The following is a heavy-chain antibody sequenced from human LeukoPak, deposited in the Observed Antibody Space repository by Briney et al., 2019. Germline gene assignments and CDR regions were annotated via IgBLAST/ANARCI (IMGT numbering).Heavy chain of an antibody. Sequence: PSETLSLTCTVSGGSISSGDFYWSWIRQPPGKGREWIGYIYYSGSTYYNPSLKSRVTISVDTSKNQFSLKLSSVTAADTAVYPRAKQWLRNAFDIWGQGTMVTVSS. CDR2: IYYSGST. J-gene: IGHJ3*02. CDR3: AKQWLRNAFDI. D-gene: IGHD3-22*01. V-gene: IGHV4-30-4*08. CDR1: GGSISSGDFY.